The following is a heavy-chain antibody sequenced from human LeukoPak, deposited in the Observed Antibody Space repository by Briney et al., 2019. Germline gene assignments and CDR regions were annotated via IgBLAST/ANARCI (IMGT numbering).Heavy chain of an antibody. Sequence: GSLRLSCGASGFTLSNAWMNWVRQAPGKGLEWVSYISSSGSTIYYADSVKGRFTISRDNAKNSLYLQMNSLRAEDTAVYYCARDRTYLDYWGQGTLVTVSS. J-gene: IGHJ4*02. V-gene: IGHV3-48*04. CDR1: GFTLSNAW. CDR2: ISSSGSTI. CDR3: ARDRTYLDY.